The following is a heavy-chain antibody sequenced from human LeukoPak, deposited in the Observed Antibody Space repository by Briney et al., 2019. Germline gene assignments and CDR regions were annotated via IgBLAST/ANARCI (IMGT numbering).Heavy chain of an antibody. V-gene: IGHV1-8*01. CDR1: GYTFTSYD. CDR3: AREGYYDTSPQFDY. J-gene: IGHJ4*02. Sequence: ASVKVSCKASGYTFTSYDINWVRQATGQGLEWMGWMNPNSGNTGYAQKFQGRVTMTRNTSISTAYMELSRLRSDDTAVYYCAREGYYDTSPQFDYWGQGTLVTVSS. CDR2: MNPNSGNT. D-gene: IGHD3-22*01.